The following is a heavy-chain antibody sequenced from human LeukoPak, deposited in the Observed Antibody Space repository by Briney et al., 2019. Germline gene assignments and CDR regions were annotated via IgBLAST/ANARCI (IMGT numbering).Heavy chain of an antibody. CDR3: ASYYGSGNVYYMDV. CDR1: GFTFSSYA. V-gene: IGHV3-30*04. D-gene: IGHD3-10*01. J-gene: IGHJ6*03. Sequence: PGGSLRLSCAASGFTFSSYAMHWVRQAPGKGLEWVAVISYDGSNKYYADSVKGRFTISRDNAKNSLYLQMNSLRAEDTAVYYCASYYGSGNVYYMDVWGKGTTVTVSS. CDR2: ISYDGSNK.